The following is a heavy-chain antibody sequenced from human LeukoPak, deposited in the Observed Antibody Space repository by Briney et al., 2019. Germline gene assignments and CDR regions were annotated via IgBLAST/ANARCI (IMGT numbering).Heavy chain of an antibody. CDR2: IKQDGSEK. CDR1: GFTFSSYA. J-gene: IGHJ6*02. V-gene: IGHV3-7*03. D-gene: IGHD6-19*01. CDR3: ARIAVADYYYYYGMDV. Sequence: PGGSLRLSCAASGFTFSSYAMGWVRQAPGKGLEWVANIKQDGSEKYYVDSVKGRFTISRDNAKNSLYLQMNSLRAEDTAVYYCARIAVADYYYYYGMDVWGQGTTVTVSS.